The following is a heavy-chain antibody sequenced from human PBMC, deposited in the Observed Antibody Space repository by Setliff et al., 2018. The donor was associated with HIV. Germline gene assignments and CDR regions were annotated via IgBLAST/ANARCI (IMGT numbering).Heavy chain of an antibody. CDR1: GYTFTSYG. CDR3: ARTPLRITMIVVVLGVDI. V-gene: IGHV1-18*01. D-gene: IGHD3-22*01. CDR2: ISAYNGNT. J-gene: IGHJ3*02. Sequence: ASVKVSCKASGYTFTSYGISWVRQAPGQGLEWMGWISAYNGNTNYAQKLQGRVTMTTDTSTSTAYMELRSLRSDDTAMYYCARTPLRITMIVVVLGVDIWGQGTMVTVSS.